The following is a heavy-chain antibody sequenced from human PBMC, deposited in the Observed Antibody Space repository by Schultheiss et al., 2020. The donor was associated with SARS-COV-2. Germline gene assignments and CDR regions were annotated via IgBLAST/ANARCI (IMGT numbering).Heavy chain of an antibody. J-gene: IGHJ2*01. CDR1: GFTFSSYN. Sequence: GGSLRLSCAASGFTFSSYNMNWVRQAPGKGLEWVAVIWYDGSNKYYADSVKGRFTISRDNSKNTLYLQMNSLRAEDTAVYYCASLVSGYWYFDLWGRGTLVTVAS. D-gene: IGHD2-8*01. V-gene: IGHV3-33*08. CDR3: ASLVSGYWYFDL. CDR2: IWYDGSNK.